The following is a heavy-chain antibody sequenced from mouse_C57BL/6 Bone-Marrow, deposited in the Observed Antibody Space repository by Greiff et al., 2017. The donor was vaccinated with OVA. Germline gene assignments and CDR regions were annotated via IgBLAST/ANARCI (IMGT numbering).Heavy chain of an antibody. D-gene: IGHD3-1*01. CDR2: IWWGDDK. CDR3: AREGYLGFDY. V-gene: IGHV8-8*01. J-gene: IGHJ2*01. CDR1: GFSLRTFGMG. Sequence: QVQLKESGPGILQPSQTLSLTCSSSGFSLRTFGMGVGWIRQPSGKGLEWLAHIWWGDDKYYNPALKSRLTLSKDTSKNQVILKIAHVDTADTATYYCAREGYLGFDYGGQGTTLTVSA.